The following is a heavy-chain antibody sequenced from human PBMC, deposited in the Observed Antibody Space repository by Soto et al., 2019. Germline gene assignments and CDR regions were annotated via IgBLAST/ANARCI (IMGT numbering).Heavy chain of an antibody. CDR1: GFTFSSYA. J-gene: IGHJ4*02. V-gene: IGHV3-23*01. CDR3: AKDHYYDSSGYLTLYFDY. Sequence: EVQLLESGGGLVQPGGSLRLSCAASGFTFSSYAMSWVRQAPGKGLEWVSAISGSGGSTYYADSVKGRFTISRDNSKNTLYLQTNSLRAEDTAVYYCAKDHYYDSSGYLTLYFDYWGQGTLVTVSS. CDR2: ISGSGGST. D-gene: IGHD3-22*01.